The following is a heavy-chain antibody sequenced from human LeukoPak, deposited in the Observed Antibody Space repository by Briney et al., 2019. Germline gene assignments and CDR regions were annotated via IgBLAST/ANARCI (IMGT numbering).Heavy chain of an antibody. CDR3: ARGRTIAVAGNPSSGFWFDP. J-gene: IGHJ5*02. CDR2: INHIGST. D-gene: IGHD6-19*01. Sequence: PSETLSLTCAVYGGSFSGYYWSWIRQPPGKGLEWIGEINHIGSTNYNPSLKSRVTISVDTSKNQFSLKLSSVTAADTAVYYCARGRTIAVAGNPSSGFWFDPWGQGTLVTVSS. V-gene: IGHV4-34*01. CDR1: GGSFSGYY.